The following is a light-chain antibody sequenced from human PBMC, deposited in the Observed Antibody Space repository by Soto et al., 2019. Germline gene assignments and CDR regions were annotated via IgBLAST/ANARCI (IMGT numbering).Light chain of an antibody. CDR1: SSDIGSYNL. V-gene: IGLV2-23*01. Sequence: QSALTQPASVSGSPGQSITISCTGTSSDIGSYNLVSWFQQHPGKTPKLILYADNKRPSGVSNRFSGSKSGNTASLTISGLQAEDEADYYCCSYAYSPPYVFGTGTKLTVL. J-gene: IGLJ1*01. CDR2: ADN. CDR3: CSYAYSPPYV.